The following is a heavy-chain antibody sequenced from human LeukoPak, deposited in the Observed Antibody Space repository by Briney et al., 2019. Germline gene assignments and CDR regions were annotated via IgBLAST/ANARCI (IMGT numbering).Heavy chain of an antibody. J-gene: IGHJ4*02. V-gene: IGHV4-61*02. Sequence: SETLSLTCTVSGGSIRFGTYYWSWIRQPAGKGLEWIGRIYSSGSTNYNPSLKSRVTISVDTSKNQFSLKLSSVTAADTAVYYCAREDYDSRVFDYWGQGTLVTVSS. D-gene: IGHD3-22*01. CDR2: IYSSGST. CDR1: GGSIRFGTYY. CDR3: AREDYDSRVFDY.